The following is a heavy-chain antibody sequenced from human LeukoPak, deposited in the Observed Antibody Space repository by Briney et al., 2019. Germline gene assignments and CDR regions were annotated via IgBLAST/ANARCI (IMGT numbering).Heavy chain of an antibody. D-gene: IGHD3-10*01. CDR3: ARGVYYGSGGIKLKVYYYYGMDV. J-gene: IGHJ6*02. Sequence: SETLSLTCAVYGGSFSGYYWSWIRQPPGKGLEWIGEINHSGSTNYNPSLRSRVTISVDTSKNQFSLKLSSVTAADTAVYYCARGVYYGSGGIKLKVYYYYGMDVWGQGTTVTVSS. CDR1: GGSFSGYY. CDR2: INHSGST. V-gene: IGHV4-34*01.